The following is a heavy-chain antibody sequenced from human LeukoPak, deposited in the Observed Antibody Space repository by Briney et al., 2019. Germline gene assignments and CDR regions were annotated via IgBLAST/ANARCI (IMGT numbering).Heavy chain of an antibody. Sequence: SETLSLTCTVSGGSMRINNYYWAWIRQPPGKGLEWIGSIYYSGTTYYNPSLNNRVTISVDTSNNQFSLRLSSVTAADTAVYYCARLIHPRIPSDIWGQGTMVTVSS. D-gene: IGHD2-2*02. CDR2: IYYSGTT. J-gene: IGHJ3*02. CDR1: GGSMRINNYY. CDR3: ARLIHPRIPSDI. V-gene: IGHV4-39*01.